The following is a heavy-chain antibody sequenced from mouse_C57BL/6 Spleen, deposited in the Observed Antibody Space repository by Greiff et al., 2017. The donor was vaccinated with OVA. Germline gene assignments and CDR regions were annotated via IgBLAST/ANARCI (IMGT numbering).Heavy chain of an antibody. D-gene: IGHD2-5*01. CDR3: TRWYSNYVACFAY. CDR2: IDPETGGP. Sequence: VQLQQSGAELVRPGASVTLSCKASGYTFTDYEMHWVKQTPVHGLEWIGAIDPETGGPAYNQKFKGKAILTADKSSSTAYMELRSLTSEDSAVYYCTRWYSNYVACFAYWGQGTLVTVSA. CDR1: GYTFTDYE. J-gene: IGHJ3*01. V-gene: IGHV1-15*01.